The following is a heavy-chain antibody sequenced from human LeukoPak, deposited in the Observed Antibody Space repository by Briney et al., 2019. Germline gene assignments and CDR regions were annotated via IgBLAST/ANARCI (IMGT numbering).Heavy chain of an antibody. CDR3: AKLCGSGWQGDY. CDR1: GCTFSSYV. J-gene: IGHJ4*02. CDR2: ISYDGSNK. Sequence: GGSLRLSCAASGCTFSSYVMHWVRQAPGKGLERVAVISYDGSNKYYADSVKGRFTISRDNYKNTLCLQMNSLRAEDTAVYYCAKLCGSGWQGDYWGQGTLVTVSS. D-gene: IGHD6-19*01. V-gene: IGHV3-30*18.